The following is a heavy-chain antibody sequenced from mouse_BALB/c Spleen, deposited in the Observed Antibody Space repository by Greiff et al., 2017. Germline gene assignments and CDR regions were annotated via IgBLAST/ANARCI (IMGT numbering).Heavy chain of an antibody. CDR3: AGYYGSSFFYAMDY. CDR2: ISYSGST. CDR1: GDSITSGY. J-gene: IGHJ4*01. Sequence: EVQRVESGPSLVKPSQTLSLTCSVTGDSITSGYWNWIRKFPGNKLEYMGYISYSGSTYYNPSLKSRISITRDTSKNQYYLQLNSVTTEDTATYYCAGYYGSSFFYAMDYWGQGTSVTVSS. V-gene: IGHV3-8*02. D-gene: IGHD1-1*01.